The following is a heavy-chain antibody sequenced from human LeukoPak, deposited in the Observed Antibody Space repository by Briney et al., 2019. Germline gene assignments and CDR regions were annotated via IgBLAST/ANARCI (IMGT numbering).Heavy chain of an antibody. J-gene: IGHJ4*02. V-gene: IGHV3-30*03. D-gene: IGHD6-13*01. CDR1: GFTFSSYG. CDR2: ISYDGSNK. CDR3: AQLGIAAAGVIDY. Sequence: PGGSLRLSCAASGFTFSSYGMHWVRQAPGKGLEWVAVISYDGSNKYYADSVKGRFTISRDNSKNALYLRMNSLRAEDTAVYYCAQLGIAAAGVIDYWGQGTLVTVSS.